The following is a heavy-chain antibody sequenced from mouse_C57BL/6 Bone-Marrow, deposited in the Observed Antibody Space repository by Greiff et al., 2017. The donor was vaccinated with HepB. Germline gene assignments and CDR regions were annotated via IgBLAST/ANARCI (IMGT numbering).Heavy chain of an antibody. Sequence: EVKLVESGGGLVQPGGSMKLSCVASGFTFSNYWMNWVRQSPEKGLEWVAQIRLKSDNYATHYAESVKGRFTISRDDSKSSVYLQMNNLRAEDTGIYYCTDSTMVTTGAMDYWGQGTSVTVSS. CDR2: IRLKSDNYAT. D-gene: IGHD2-2*01. J-gene: IGHJ4*01. CDR3: TDSTMVTTGAMDY. CDR1: GFTFSNYW. V-gene: IGHV6-3*01.